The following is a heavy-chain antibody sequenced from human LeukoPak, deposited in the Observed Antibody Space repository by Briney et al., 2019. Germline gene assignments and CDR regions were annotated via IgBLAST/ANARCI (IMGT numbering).Heavy chain of an antibody. CDR2: IKSSERT. V-gene: IGHV4-4*07. CDR3: ARAINYYDSTAYYPYFDF. D-gene: IGHD3-22*01. CDR1: AGSISSFY. J-gene: IGHJ4*02. Sequence: PSETLSLPCTVSAGSISSFYWIWIRQAAGKGLKWIGRIKSSERTNYNSSHKSRGTMSVDTSKNQFSLMLRSVTAADTAVYYCARAINYYDSTAYYPYFDFWGQGTLVTVSS.